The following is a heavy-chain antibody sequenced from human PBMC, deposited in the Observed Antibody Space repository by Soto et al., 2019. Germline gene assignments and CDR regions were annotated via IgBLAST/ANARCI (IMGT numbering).Heavy chain of an antibody. V-gene: IGHV3-48*02. Sequence: VQLVESGGGLVQPGGSLRLSCVASGFSLANYPMNWVRQTPGKGLEWISYSSPRGDTIYYADSMEGRFTISRDNARNSLSLHMSSLRDEDSALYYCAKGPHTNVGWPYYFESWGQGVPVTVSS. D-gene: IGHD6-19*01. J-gene: IGHJ4*02. CDR2: SSPRGDTI. CDR3: AKGPHTNVGWPYYFES. CDR1: GFSLANYP.